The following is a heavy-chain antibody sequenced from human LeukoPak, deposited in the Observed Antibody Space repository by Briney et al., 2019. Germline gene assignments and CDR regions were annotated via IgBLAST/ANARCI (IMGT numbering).Heavy chain of an antibody. D-gene: IGHD2-8*02. J-gene: IGHJ4*02. CDR3: ARHTGGLHFDY. V-gene: IGHV4-39*01. CDR1: GDSISSYNYF. CDR2: IYYRGNT. Sequence: PSETLSLTCTVSGDSISSYNYFWLWIRQPPGKGLEGVGSIYYRGNTYYNPSLKSRVTLAADTSKNQFSLQVPSVTAADTAVYHCARHTGGLHFDYWGQGTLVPVSS.